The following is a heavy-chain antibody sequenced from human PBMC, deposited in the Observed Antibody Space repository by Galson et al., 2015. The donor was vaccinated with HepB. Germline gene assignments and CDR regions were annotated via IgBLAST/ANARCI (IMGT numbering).Heavy chain of an antibody. CDR2: INPNTGGT. CDR3: ARGALVAVVDATQNNWFDP. Sequence: CKASGYTFTGYYMHWVRQAPGHGLEWMGRINPNTGGTNYAQKFQGRVTMTRDTSISTAYMELRSLTSDDTAVYYCARGALVAVVDATQNNWFDPWGQGTLVTVSS. V-gene: IGHV1-2*06. J-gene: IGHJ5*02. CDR1: GYTFTGYY. D-gene: IGHD2-15*01.